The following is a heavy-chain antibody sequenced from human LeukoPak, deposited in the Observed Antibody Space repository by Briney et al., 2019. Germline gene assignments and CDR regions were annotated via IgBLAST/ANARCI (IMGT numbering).Heavy chain of an antibody. J-gene: IGHJ4*02. CDR2: ISGSGGST. CDR1: GFTFSSYA. D-gene: IGHD2-2*01. Sequence: PGGSLRLSWAASGFTFSSYAMSWVRQAPGKGLEWISVISGSGGSTYYADSVKGRFTISRDNSKNTLYLQMNSLRAEDTAVYYCAKDWVPANTWGQGTLVTVSS. CDR3: AKDWVPANT. V-gene: IGHV3-23*01.